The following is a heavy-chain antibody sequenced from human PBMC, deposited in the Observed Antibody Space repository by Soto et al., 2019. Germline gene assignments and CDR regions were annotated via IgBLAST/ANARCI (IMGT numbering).Heavy chain of an antibody. CDR2: IHHSGNT. CDR3: AKMVGATLVDY. Sequence: QVQLQESGPGLVKPSGTLSLTCTVSGASISSTSSGDWWSWVRQPPGKGLEWIGEIHHSGNTNYNPSLKSRVTMSVDKSKNQVSLRLSSVTAADAAVYYCAKMVGATLVDYWGQGNLVTVSS. CDR1: GASISSTSSGDW. D-gene: IGHD1-26*01. V-gene: IGHV4-4*02. J-gene: IGHJ4*02.